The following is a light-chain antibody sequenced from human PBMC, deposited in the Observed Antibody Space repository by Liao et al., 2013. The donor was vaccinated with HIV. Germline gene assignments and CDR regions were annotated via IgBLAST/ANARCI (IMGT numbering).Light chain of an antibody. V-gene: IGLV3-21*04. Sequence: SYELTQPPSVSVAPGKTARITCGGNNIGSKSVHWYQRKPGQAPVLVIYNDSDRPSGIPERFSGSNSGNTATLTISRVEAGDEADYYCQVWDSGSDQGVFGGGTKLTVL. CDR1: NIGSKS. CDR3: QVWDSGSDQGV. J-gene: IGLJ2*01. CDR2: NDS.